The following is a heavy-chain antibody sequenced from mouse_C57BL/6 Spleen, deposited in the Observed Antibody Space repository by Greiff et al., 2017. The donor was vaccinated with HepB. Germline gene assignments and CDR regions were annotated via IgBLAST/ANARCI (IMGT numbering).Heavy chain of an antibody. D-gene: IGHD2-4*01. CDR1: GYTFTDYE. V-gene: IGHV1-15*01. Sequence: QVQLQQSGAELVRPGASVTLSCKASGYTFTDYEMHWVKQTPVHGLEWIGAIDPETGGTAYNQKFKGKAILTADKSSSTAYMELRSLTSEDSAVYYCTKENDYERGYWGQGTTLTVSS. CDR3: TKENDYERGY. CDR2: IDPETGGT. J-gene: IGHJ2*01.